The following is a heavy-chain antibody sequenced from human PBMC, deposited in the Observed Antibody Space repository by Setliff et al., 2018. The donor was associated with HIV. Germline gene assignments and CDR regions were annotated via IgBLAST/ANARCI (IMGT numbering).Heavy chain of an antibody. CDR3: ARDYYDSSD. J-gene: IGHJ4*02. D-gene: IGHD3-22*01. CDR2: IYYSGST. CDR1: GGSMNIHY. Sequence: PSETLSLTCTVSGGSMNIHYWSWIRQPPGKGLEWIGSIYYSGSTNYNPSLKSRVTISVDTSKNQFSLKLSSVTAADTAVYYCARDYYDSSDWGQGTLVTVSS. V-gene: IGHV4-59*11.